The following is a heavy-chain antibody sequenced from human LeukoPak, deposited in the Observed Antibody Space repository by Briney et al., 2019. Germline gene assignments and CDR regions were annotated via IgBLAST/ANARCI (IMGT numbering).Heavy chain of an antibody. CDR3: ARGQRAHVEWSYYMDV. J-gene: IGHJ6*03. CDR1: GFTFNSYA. Sequence: GGSLRLSCAASGFTFNSYAMNWVRQAPGKGLEWVSTISSSGNNTYYTDSVKGRFTLSRDNSKNTLYLQMNNLRAEDTAVYYCARGQRAHVEWSYYMDVWGKGTTVTVSS. D-gene: IGHD3-3*01. CDR2: ISSSGNNT. V-gene: IGHV3-23*01.